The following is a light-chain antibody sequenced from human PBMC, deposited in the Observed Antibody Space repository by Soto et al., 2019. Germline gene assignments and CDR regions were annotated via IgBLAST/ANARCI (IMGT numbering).Light chain of an antibody. J-gene: IGKJ1*01. V-gene: IGKV1-5*03. CDR3: QQYKSYPLT. Sequence: DIQMTQSPSTLSASVGDRVTITCRASQSISSWLAWYQQKPGKAPKLLIYKASSLESGVPSRFSGSGSGTEFTLTIISLQPDDFATDYCQQYKSYPLTFGQGTKVGIK. CDR2: KAS. CDR1: QSISSW.